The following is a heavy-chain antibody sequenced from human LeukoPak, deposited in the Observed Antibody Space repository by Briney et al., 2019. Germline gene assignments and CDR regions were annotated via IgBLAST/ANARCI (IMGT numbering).Heavy chain of an antibody. CDR2: ISSDGSST. CDR3: ARAILGAAAP. CDR1: GFTFSNDW. J-gene: IGHJ5*02. Sequence: GGSLRLSCAASGFTFSNDWMYWVRQAPGKGLVWVSRISSDGSSTTYADSVKGRFTMSRDNAKNTLYLQMNSLRAEDTAVYYCARAILGAAAPWGQGTLVTVSS. V-gene: IGHV3-74*01. D-gene: IGHD6-13*01.